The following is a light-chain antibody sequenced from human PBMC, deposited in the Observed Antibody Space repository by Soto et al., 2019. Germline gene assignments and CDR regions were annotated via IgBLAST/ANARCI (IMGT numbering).Light chain of an antibody. CDR1: SGHSNYA. V-gene: IGLV4-69*01. CDR2: LNSDGSH. CDR3: QTWGSGIVV. J-gene: IGLJ2*01. Sequence: QLVLTQSPSASASLGASVKLTCTLSSGHSNYAIAWHQQQSEKGPRYLMKLNSDGSHSKGDGIPDRFSGSSSGGERYLTISSLQSEDEADYYCQTWGSGIVVFGGGTKVTVL.